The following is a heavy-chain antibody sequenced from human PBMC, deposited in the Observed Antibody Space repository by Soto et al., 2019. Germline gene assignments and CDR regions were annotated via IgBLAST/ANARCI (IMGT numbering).Heavy chain of an antibody. Sequence: QVQLQESGPGLVKPSGTLSLTCAVSGGSISTSNWWSWVRQPPGKGLEWIGEVYHSGSTNYNPPFKSRVAMSVDKSTNQFSLKLNSVTAADTALYCCARTSTSGTHFDYWGQGSLVTVSS. CDR1: GGSISTSNW. CDR2: VYHSGST. D-gene: IGHD1-1*01. CDR3: ARTSTSGTHFDY. V-gene: IGHV4-4*01. J-gene: IGHJ4*02.